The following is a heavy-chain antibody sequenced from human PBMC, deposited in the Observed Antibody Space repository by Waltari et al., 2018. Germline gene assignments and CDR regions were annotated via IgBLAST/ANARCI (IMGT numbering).Heavy chain of an antibody. CDR2: VHHSGKT. CDR3: AGDRAIGLFFDY. Sequence: QVQLQESGQGLVKPSGTLSLTCAVSGDSVSGNYWWSWVCQSPEKGLEWFGQVHHSGKTHSNPSIQSRVTISVELPKNHVSLTLKSVTAADTAVYYCAGDRAIGLFFDYWGRGTLVTVSS. J-gene: IGHJ4*02. V-gene: IGHV4-4*02. D-gene: IGHD2-2*01. CDR1: GDSVSGNYW.